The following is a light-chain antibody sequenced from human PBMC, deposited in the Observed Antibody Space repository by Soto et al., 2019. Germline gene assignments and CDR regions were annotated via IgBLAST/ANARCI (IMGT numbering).Light chain of an antibody. CDR1: QTIGRN. J-gene: IGKJ5*01. CDR2: YIS. Sequence: EIVMTQSPGTLSLSPGETATLFCRASQTIGRNYLAWYQQKPGQAPRLLIYYISTRAADIPARFSGSGSGTDFTLTISSLQSEDSGVYYCQQHSQWPITFGQGTRLEIK. V-gene: IGKV3-15*01. CDR3: QQHSQWPIT.